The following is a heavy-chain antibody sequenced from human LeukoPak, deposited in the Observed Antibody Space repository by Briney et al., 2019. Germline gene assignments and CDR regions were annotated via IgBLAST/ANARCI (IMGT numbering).Heavy chain of an antibody. CDR2: INPNGGFT. CDR1: GYSFSTHW. CDR3: ARVGDYDILTGLDY. Sequence: ASVKVSCKASGYSFSTHWMHWVRQAPGQGLEWMGIINPNGGFTSYAQNLQGRVTVTRDLSTSTVYMELSDLRSEDTAVYYCARVGDYDILTGLDYWGQGTLVTVSS. D-gene: IGHD3-9*01. J-gene: IGHJ4*02. V-gene: IGHV1-46*01.